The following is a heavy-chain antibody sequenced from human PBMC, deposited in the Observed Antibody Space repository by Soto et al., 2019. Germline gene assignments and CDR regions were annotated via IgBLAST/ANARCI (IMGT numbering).Heavy chain of an antibody. CDR3: EGDLGSGDDPGDY. J-gene: IGHJ4*02. D-gene: IGHD2-21*02. V-gene: IGHV1-69*14. CDR2: IISIFGTP. CDR1: GGTFNSYV. Sequence: QVQLVQSGAEVKKPGSSLKVSCKASGGTFNSYVFNWVRQAPGQGLEWMGGIISIFGTPNYGQKFQGRVTITADKSTSTGFMELSSLTSEDTAIYYCEGDLGSGDDPGDYWGQGTLVTVSS.